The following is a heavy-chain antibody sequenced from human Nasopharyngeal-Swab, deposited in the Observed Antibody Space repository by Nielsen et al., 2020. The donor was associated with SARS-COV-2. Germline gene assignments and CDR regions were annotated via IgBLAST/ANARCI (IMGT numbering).Heavy chain of an antibody. CDR3: VRAYGSGNYFDY. CDR1: GFTFSSHA. V-gene: IGHV3-64D*06. J-gene: IGHJ4*02. CDR2: VTPDGSSP. Sequence: GGSLRLSCSASGFTFSSHAMHWVRQAPGKGLEYLAAVTPDGSSPYYADSVKGRFIISRDNSKNTLYLQLSSLRAEDTAVYYCVRAYGSGNYFDYWGQGTLVTVSS. D-gene: IGHD3-10*01.